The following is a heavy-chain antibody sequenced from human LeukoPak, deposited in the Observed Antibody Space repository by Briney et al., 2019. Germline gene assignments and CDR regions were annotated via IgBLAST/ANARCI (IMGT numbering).Heavy chain of an antibody. CDR1: GFTFSSYA. J-gene: IGHJ4*01. CDR2: ISGSGGST. CDR3: AKGSKVVPAASGYYFDY. Sequence: PGGSLRLSCAASGFTFSSYAMSWVRQAPGKGLEWVSAISGSGGSTYYADSVKGRFTISRDNSKNTLYLQMNSLRAEDTAVYYCAKGSKVVPAASGYYFDYWGQEPWSPSPQ. D-gene: IGHD2-2*01. V-gene: IGHV3-23*01.